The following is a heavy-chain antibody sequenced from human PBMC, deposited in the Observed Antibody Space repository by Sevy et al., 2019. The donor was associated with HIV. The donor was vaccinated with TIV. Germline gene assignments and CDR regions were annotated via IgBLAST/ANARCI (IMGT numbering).Heavy chain of an antibody. CDR2: FIPMFDTA. CDR1: GGTFRNYA. D-gene: IGHD3-22*01. J-gene: IGHJ6*02. V-gene: IGHV1-69*13. Sequence: SVKVSCKASGGTFRNYAISWVRQAPGQGLEWMGGFIPMFDTANYAQRFQGKVTLTADGSTTTAYMELSSLRSDDTAVYYCAGSYFDSSGYSPLFYYGLDVWGQGTPVTVSS. CDR3: AGSYFDSSGYSPLFYYGLDV.